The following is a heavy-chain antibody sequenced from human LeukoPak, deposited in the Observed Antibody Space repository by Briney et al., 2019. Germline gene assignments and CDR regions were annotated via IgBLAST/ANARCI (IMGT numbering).Heavy chain of an antibody. J-gene: IGHJ5*02. V-gene: IGHV1-2*06. CDR1: GYTFTGYY. Sequence: ASVKVSCKASGYTFTGYYMHWVRQAPGQGLEWMGRINPNSGGTNYAQKFQGRVTMTRDTSISTAYMELSRLRSDDTAVYDCARDRITMVRGVITPRPDWFDPWGQGTLVTVSS. CDR2: INPNSGGT. CDR3: ARDRITMVRGVITPRPDWFDP. D-gene: IGHD3-10*01.